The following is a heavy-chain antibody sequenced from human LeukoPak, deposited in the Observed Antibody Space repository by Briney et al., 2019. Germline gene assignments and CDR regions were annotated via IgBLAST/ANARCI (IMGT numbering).Heavy chain of an antibody. Sequence: PGGSLRLSCAASGFTFSSYSMNWVRQAPGKGLEWVSSISSSSSYIYYADSVKGRFTISRDNAKNSLYLQMNSLRAEDTAVYYCARGMVWGANDYYYGMDVWGQGTTVTVSS. CDR3: ARGMVWGANDYYYGMDV. CDR2: ISSSSSYI. CDR1: GFTFSSYS. V-gene: IGHV3-21*01. J-gene: IGHJ6*02. D-gene: IGHD3-10*01.